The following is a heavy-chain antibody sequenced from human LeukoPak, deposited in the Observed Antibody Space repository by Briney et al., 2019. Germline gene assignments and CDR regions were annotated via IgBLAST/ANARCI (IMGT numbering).Heavy chain of an antibody. CDR3: VRFGLTSSLDY. D-gene: IGHD6-13*01. CDR1: GYSFTSYW. CDR2: IYPGDSDT. Sequence: GESLQISCKGSGYSFTSYWIGWVRQMPGKGLEWMGIIYPGDSDTRYSPSFQGQVTISADKSISTAYLQWSSLKASDTAIYYCVRFGLTSSLDYWGQGTLVTVSS. V-gene: IGHV5-51*01. J-gene: IGHJ4*02.